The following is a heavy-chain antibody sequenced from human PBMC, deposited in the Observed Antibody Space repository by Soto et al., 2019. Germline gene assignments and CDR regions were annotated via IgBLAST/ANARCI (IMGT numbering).Heavy chain of an antibody. Sequence: QVQLVESGGGVVQPGRSLRLSCAASGFTFSSYAMHWVRQAPGKGLEWVAVISYDGSNKYYADSVKGRFTISRDNSKNTLYLQMNSLRAEDTAVYYCARAPRTTVTTDYLGQGTLVTVSS. D-gene: IGHD4-17*01. CDR3: ARAPRTTVTTDY. V-gene: IGHV3-30-3*01. CDR2: ISYDGSNK. J-gene: IGHJ4*02. CDR1: GFTFSSYA.